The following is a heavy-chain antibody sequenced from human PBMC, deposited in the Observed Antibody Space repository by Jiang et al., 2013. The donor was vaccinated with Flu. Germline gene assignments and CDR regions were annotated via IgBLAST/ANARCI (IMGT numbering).Heavy chain of an antibody. V-gene: IGHV5-51*01. J-gene: IGHJ4*02. Sequence: SLKISCKGSGYSFTSYWIGWVRQMPGKGLEWMGIIYPGDSDTRYSPSFQGQVTISADKSISTAYLQWSSLKASDTAMYYCARLRRDIVVVVGPVDYWGQGTLVTVSS. D-gene: IGHD2-15*01. CDR2: IYPGDSDT. CDR3: ARLRRDIVVVVGPVDY. CDR1: GYSFTSYW.